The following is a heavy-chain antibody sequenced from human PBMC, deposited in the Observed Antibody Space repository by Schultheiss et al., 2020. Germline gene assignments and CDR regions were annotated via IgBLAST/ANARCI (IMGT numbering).Heavy chain of an antibody. CDR2: IYYSGST. CDR1: GGSISSYY. J-gene: IGHJ4*02. D-gene: IGHD1-1*01. V-gene: IGHV4-59*08. CDR3: ARKSGTHFYFDY. Sequence: SETLSLTCTVSGGSISSYYWSWIRQPPGKGLEWIGYIYYSGSTNYNPSLKSRVIMSVDTSKNQFSLKLSSVTAADTAVYYCARKSGTHFYFDYWGQGTLVTVSS.